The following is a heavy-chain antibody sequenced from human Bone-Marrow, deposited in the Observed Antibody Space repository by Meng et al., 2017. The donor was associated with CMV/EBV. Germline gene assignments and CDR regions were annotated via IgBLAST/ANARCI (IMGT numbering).Heavy chain of an antibody. V-gene: IGHV4-34*01. Sequence: SFSGYYWSWIRQPPGKGLEWIGKINHSGSTNYNPSLKSRVTISVDTSKNQFSLKLSSVTAADTAVYYCARGSTKGLIRFLEWLSFDYWGQGTLVTVS. J-gene: IGHJ4*02. CDR1: SFSGYY. CDR3: ARGSTKGLIRFLEWLSFDY. CDR2: INHSGST. D-gene: IGHD3-3*01.